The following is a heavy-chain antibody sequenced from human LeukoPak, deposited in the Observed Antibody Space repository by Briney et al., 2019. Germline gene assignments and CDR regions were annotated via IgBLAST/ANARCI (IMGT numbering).Heavy chain of an antibody. CDR3: ARGRRDGYNSGWFDP. J-gene: IGHJ5*02. Sequence: GGSLRLSCAASGFTFSSYWMHWARQAPGKGLVWVSRINSDGSSTSYADSVKGRFTISRDNAKNTLYLQMNSLRAEDTAAYYCARGRRDGYNSGWFDPWGQGTLVTVSS. CDR1: GFTFSSYW. D-gene: IGHD5-24*01. V-gene: IGHV3-74*01. CDR2: INSDGSST.